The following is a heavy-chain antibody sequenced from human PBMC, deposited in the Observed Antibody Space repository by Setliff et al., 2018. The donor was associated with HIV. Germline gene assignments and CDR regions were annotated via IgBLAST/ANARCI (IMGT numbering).Heavy chain of an antibody. Sequence: ASVKVSCKATGYRFSTFGISWVRQAPGQGLEWMGWISGYNADTDYAQKFQGRVSMTTDISTNTAYMELRSLRSDDTAVYFCARDNVRGLTNAMDVWGQGTTVTVSS. CDR1: GYRFSTFG. D-gene: IGHD3-10*01. V-gene: IGHV1-18*01. CDR2: ISGYNADT. CDR3: ARDNVRGLTNAMDV. J-gene: IGHJ6*02.